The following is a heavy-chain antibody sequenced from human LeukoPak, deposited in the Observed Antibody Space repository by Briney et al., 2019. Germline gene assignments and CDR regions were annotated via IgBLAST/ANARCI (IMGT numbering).Heavy chain of an antibody. J-gene: IGHJ4*02. CDR3: ARDYAPPGRRTKAVDY. CDR2: IWYDGSIK. D-gene: IGHD2-8*01. V-gene: IGHV3-33*01. Sequence: GAFLRISCVASGFSFSSNGMHCIRPAPGKGLEWGAVIWYDGSIKYYGDYVKGRFTISRDNSRNTLFLQMNNLRDEDTAIYYCARDYAPPGRRTKAVDYWGLGTLVTVSS. CDR1: GFSFSSNG.